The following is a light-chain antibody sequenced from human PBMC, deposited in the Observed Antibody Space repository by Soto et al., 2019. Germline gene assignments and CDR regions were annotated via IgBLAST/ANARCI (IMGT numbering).Light chain of an antibody. CDR3: QQYSSSQGWT. CDR2: NAS. CDR1: QSVSSN. V-gene: IGKV3-20*01. J-gene: IGKJ1*01. Sequence: EIVMTQSPATLSVSPGERATLSCRASQSVSSNLAWYQQKPGQAPRLLIYNASNRTTGIPDRFSGSGSGTDFTLTINRLEPADFAVYFCQQYSSSQGWTFGQGTKVDIK.